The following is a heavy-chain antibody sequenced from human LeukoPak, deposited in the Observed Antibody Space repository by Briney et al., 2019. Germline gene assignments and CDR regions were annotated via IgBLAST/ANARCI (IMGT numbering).Heavy chain of an antibody. J-gene: IGHJ6*02. CDR2: ISYVESNK. Sequence: GGSLRLSCAASGFTFSSYGMHWVRQAPGKGLKWVAVISYVESNKYYADSVKGRFTISRDNSKNTLYLQMNSLRAEDTAVYYCATQGPRQWLANYYYYYGMDVWGQGTTVTVSS. V-gene: IGHV3-30*03. D-gene: IGHD6-19*01. CDR1: GFTFSSYG. CDR3: ATQGPRQWLANYYYYYGMDV.